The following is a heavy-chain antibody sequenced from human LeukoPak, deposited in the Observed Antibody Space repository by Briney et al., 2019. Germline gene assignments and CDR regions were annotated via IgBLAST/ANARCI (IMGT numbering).Heavy chain of an antibody. D-gene: IGHD5-12*01. CDR3: ARVRFRGYDWMTYGMDV. V-gene: IGHV3-30-3*01. J-gene: IGHJ6*02. CDR1: GFTFSSYA. CDR2: ISYDGSNK. Sequence: PGGSLRLSCAASGFTFSSYAMHWVCQAPGKGLEWVAVISYDGSNKYYADSVKGRFTISRDNSKNTLYLQMNSLRAEDTAVYYCARVRFRGYDWMTYGMDVWGQGTTVTVSS.